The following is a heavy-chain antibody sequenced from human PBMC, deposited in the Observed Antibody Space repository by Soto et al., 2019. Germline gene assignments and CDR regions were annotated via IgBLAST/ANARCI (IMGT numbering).Heavy chain of an antibody. CDR1: GGSISSYY. V-gene: IGHV4-59*08. CDR3: ARTPINWFDP. CDR2: IYYSGST. J-gene: IGHJ5*02. Sequence: SETLSLTCTVSGGSISSYYWSWIQQPPGKGLEWIGYIYYSGSTNYNPSLKSRVTISVDTSKNQFSLKLSSVTAADTAVYYCARTPINWFDPWGQGTLVTVSS. D-gene: IGHD2-2*02.